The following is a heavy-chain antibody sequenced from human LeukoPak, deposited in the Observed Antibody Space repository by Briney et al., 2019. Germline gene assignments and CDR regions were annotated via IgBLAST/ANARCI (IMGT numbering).Heavy chain of an antibody. CDR2: ISAYNGNT. Sequence: ASVKVSCKASGYTFTSYGISWVRQAPGQGLEWMGWISAYNGNTNYAQKLQGRVTMTTDTSTSTAYTELRSLRSDDTAVYYCARDFPAYDSSGYYFDYWGQGTLVTVSS. J-gene: IGHJ4*02. D-gene: IGHD3-22*01. V-gene: IGHV1-18*01. CDR1: GYTFTSYG. CDR3: ARDFPAYDSSGYYFDY.